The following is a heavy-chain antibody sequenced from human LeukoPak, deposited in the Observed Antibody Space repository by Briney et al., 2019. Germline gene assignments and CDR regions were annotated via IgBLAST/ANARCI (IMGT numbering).Heavy chain of an antibody. V-gene: IGHV3-11*01. J-gene: IGHJ4*02. CDR1: GFTFGDYA. CDR3: ARENDKYYFDY. CDR2: ISSSGSTI. D-gene: IGHD1-1*01. Sequence: GRSLRLSCTVSGFTFGDYAMSWVRQAPGKGLEWVSYISSSGSTIYYADSVKGRFTISRDNAKNSLYLQMNSLRAEDTALYYCARENDKYYFDYWGQGTLVTVSS.